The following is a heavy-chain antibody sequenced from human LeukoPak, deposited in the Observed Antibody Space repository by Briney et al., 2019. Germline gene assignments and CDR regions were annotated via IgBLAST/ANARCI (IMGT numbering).Heavy chain of an antibody. CDR3: ARDPAWGAIGY. Sequence: GGSRRLSCAVSGFSIGGSWMSWVRQTPGKGLEWVADMNEDGSGTYYVDSVKGRFTVSRDNAQNSVYPQMNSLRVEDTGVYYCARDPAWGAIGYWGQGTLVTVSS. V-gene: IGHV3-7*01. D-gene: IGHD7-27*01. CDR2: MNEDGSGT. CDR1: GFSIGGSW. J-gene: IGHJ1*01.